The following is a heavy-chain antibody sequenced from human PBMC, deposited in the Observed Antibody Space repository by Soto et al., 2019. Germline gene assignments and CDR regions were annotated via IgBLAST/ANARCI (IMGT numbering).Heavy chain of an antibody. J-gene: IGHJ4*02. CDR1: GQSFSGHS. CDR2: ISDSGNT. CDR3: ARAESVGHPVVPDY. D-gene: IGHD2-21*01. Sequence: PSETLSLTCAVYGQSFSGHSWAWIRQPPGKGLEWIGEISDSGNTYYNPSLKSRVTISADTSKKQISLNLTSVTAADTAVYYCARAESVGHPVVPDYWGQGTLVTVSS. V-gene: IGHV4-34*01.